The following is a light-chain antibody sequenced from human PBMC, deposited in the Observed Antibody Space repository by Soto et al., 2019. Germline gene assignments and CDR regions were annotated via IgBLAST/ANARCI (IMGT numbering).Light chain of an antibody. Sequence: QSVLTQPASVSGSPGQSITISCTGTSSDVGGYNYVSWYQQHPGKAPKLMIYEVSNRPSGVSNRFSGSKSGNTASLTISGRQDEDEADYYCSSYTSSSTRVFGGGTKLTVL. CDR1: SSDVGGYNY. V-gene: IGLV2-14*01. CDR3: SSYTSSSTRV. CDR2: EVS. J-gene: IGLJ3*02.